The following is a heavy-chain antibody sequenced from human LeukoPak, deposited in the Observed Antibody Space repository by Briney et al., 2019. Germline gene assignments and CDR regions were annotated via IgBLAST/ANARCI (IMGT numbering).Heavy chain of an antibody. V-gene: IGHV4-34*01. Sequence: SETLSLTCAVYGGSFSGYYWSWIRQPPGKGLEWIGEINHSGSTNYNPSLKSRATISVDTSKNQFSLKLSSVTAADTAVYYCARDLAAAQGGWFDPWGQGTLVTVSS. CDR1: GGSFSGYY. J-gene: IGHJ5*02. CDR3: ARDLAAAQGGWFDP. D-gene: IGHD6-13*01. CDR2: INHSGST.